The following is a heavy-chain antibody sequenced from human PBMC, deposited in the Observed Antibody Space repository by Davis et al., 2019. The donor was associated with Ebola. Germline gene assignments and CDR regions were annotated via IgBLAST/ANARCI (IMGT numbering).Heavy chain of an antibody. V-gene: IGHV1-18*01. CDR3: ARARRDIVVVPAARGGWFDP. Sequence: AASVKVSCKASGYTFTSSGISWVRQAPGQGLEWMGWISAYNGNTNYAQKLQGRVTMTTDTSTSTAYMELRSLRSDDTAVYYCARARRDIVVVPAARGGWFDPWGQGTLVTVSS. J-gene: IGHJ5*02. CDR2: ISAYNGNT. CDR1: GYTFTSSG. D-gene: IGHD2-2*01.